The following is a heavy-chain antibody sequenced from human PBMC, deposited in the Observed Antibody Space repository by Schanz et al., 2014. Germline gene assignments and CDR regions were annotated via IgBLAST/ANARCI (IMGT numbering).Heavy chain of an antibody. CDR3: VTEKRMESGTWAKAFDI. J-gene: IGHJ3*02. CDR1: GYTFTSYY. V-gene: IGHV1-46*01. CDR2: INPYDDTI. D-gene: IGHD3-3*01. Sequence: QLMQSGSEVRKPGASVKVSCKASGYTFTSYYIHWVRQAPGQGLEWMGLINPYDDTIDYAKKFQGRFTMTRDTSTTTVYMELSSLRSDDTAMYYCVTEKRMESGTWAKAFDIWGQGTWVTVSS.